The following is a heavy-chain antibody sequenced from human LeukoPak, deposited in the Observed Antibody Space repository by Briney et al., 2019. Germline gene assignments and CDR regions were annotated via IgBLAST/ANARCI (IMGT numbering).Heavy chain of an antibody. CDR3: ANNFDY. V-gene: IGHV3-33*06. J-gene: IGHJ4*02. CDR1: GFTSSNYG. CDR2: IWHDGSNK. Sequence: PGGSLRLSCAASGFTSSNYGMHWVRQAPGKGLEWVAVIWHDGSNKYYADSVKGRFTISRDNSKNTLYLQMNSLRAEDTAVYYCANNFDYWGQGTLVTVSS.